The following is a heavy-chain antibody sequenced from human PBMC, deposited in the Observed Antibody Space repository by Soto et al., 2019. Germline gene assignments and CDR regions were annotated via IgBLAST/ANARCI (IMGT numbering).Heavy chain of an antibody. CDR2: TYYRSKWYN. J-gene: IGHJ6*02. V-gene: IGHV6-1*01. CDR1: GDSVSSNSAA. CDR3: ARDRSGLAAARACYYGMGV. Sequence: SQTLSLTCAISGDSVSSNSAAWNWIRQSPSRGLEWLGRTYYRSKWYNDYAVSVKSRITINPDTSKNQFSLQLNSVTPEDTAVYYCARDRSGLAAARACYYGMGVWGQVTTGTVSS. D-gene: IGHD6-13*01.